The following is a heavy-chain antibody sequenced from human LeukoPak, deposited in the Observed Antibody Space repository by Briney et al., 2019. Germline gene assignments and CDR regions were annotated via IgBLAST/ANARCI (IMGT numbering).Heavy chain of an antibody. J-gene: IGHJ4*02. CDR1: GGSLSSSA. CDR2: ISAYNGNT. CDR3: ARDRMGSNCDY. Sequence: ASVKVSCKASGGSLSSSAISWVRQAPGQGLEWMGWISAYNGNTNYAQKLQGRVTMTTDTSTSTAYMELRSLRSDDTAVYYCARDRMGSNCDYWGQGTLVTVSS. V-gene: IGHV1-18*01. D-gene: IGHD2-8*01.